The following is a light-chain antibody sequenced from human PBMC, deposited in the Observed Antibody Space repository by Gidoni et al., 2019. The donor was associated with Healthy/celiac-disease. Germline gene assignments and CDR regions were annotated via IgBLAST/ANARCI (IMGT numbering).Light chain of an antibody. CDR1: QSLLHSNGYNY. CDR3: MQALHTPWT. CDR2: LGS. V-gene: IGKV2-28*01. Sequence: EMVMNQSPLALPVTPGEPASISCRSSQSLLHSNGYNYLDWYLQKPGQSPQLLIYLGSNRASGVPYRFSGRGSGTDFTLKIRRVEAEDVGVYSCMQALHTPWTFGQGTKVEI. J-gene: IGKJ1*01.